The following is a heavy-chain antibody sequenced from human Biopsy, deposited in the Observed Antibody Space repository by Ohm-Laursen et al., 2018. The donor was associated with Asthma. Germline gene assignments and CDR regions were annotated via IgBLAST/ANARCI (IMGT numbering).Heavy chain of an antibody. V-gene: IGHV1-69*13. CDR2: LIPVLGTP. CDR3: ARGYSGSDRIVYYYYGLDV. CDR1: GDSFSNYA. J-gene: IGHJ6*02. D-gene: IGHD5-12*01. Sequence: ASVKVSCRASGDSFSNYAISWVRQAPGQGLEWMGGLIPVLGTPDHAQMFEGRVTITADESTSTAYMELSSLSSEDTAVYYCARGYSGSDRIVYYYYGLDVWGQGTTVTVSS.